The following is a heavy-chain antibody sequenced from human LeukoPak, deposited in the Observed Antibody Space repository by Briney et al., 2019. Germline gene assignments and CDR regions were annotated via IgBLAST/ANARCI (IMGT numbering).Heavy chain of an antibody. CDR3: ARGQGATVPQVGKNWFDP. J-gene: IGHJ5*02. CDR1: IDSFSNYH. V-gene: IGHV4-34*01. Sequence: SETLSLTCAVYIDSFSNYHWSWIRQTPAKGMEWIGEVNESGGTNISPSLRSRVILSVDTSKNQFSLKLISVTVADTAIYYCARGQGATVPQVGKNWFDPWGQGTRATVSS. D-gene: IGHD1-26*01. CDR2: VNESGGT.